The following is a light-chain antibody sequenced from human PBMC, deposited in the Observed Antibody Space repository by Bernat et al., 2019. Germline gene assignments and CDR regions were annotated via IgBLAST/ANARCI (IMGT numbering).Light chain of an antibody. J-gene: IGKJ3*01. CDR2: GAS. CDR3: QQYNTWPPSFT. V-gene: IGKV3-15*01. CDR1: QSVSSN. Sequence: EIVMTQSPVTLSVSPGERATLSCRASQSVSSNLAWYQQRPGQAPRLLIYGASTRATGIPARFSGSGSGTEFTLIISSLQSEDFAVYFCQQYNTWPPSFTFGPGTKVDIK.